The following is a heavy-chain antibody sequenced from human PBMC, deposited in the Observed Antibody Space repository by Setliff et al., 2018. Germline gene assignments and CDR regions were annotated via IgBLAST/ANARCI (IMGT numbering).Heavy chain of an antibody. Sequence: GGSLRLSCAASGFTFSAHYMDWLRQAPGKGLEWVSYIGESGNNIHYADSVKGRFTVSRDNSKNSLYLQMNSLRAEDTAVYYCARAEEILEWLSSNRRASSAFDIWGQGTMVTVSS. J-gene: IGHJ3*02. CDR1: GFTFSAHY. CDR3: ARAEEILEWLSSNRRASSAFDI. D-gene: IGHD3-3*01. CDR2: IGESGNNI. V-gene: IGHV3-11*01.